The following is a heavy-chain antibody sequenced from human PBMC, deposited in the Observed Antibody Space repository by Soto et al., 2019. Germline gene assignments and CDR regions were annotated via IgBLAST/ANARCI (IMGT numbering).Heavy chain of an antibody. CDR1: GGTFSSYT. V-gene: IGHV1-69*04. CDR3: ARDLCSGGSCYPVYYYYMDV. CDR2: IIPILGIA. J-gene: IGHJ6*03. D-gene: IGHD2-15*01. Sequence: GASVKVSCKASGGTFSSYTISCVRQAPGQGLEWMGRIIPILGIANYAQKFQGRVTITADKSTSTAHMELSSLRSEDTAVYYCARDLCSGGSCYPVYYYYMDVWGKGTTVTAP.